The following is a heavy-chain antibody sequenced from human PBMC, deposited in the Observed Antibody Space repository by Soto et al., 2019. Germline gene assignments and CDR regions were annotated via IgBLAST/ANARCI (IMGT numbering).Heavy chain of an antibody. J-gene: IGHJ6*02. Sequence: QITLKESGPTLVKPTQTLTLTCTFSAFSLSTGGVGVGWIRQPPGKALEWLALIYWDDDKRYSPSLRSRLTITKDTSKNQGVPTMTNMDPVDTATYYCIQSRCGGDCLQSYASYYYYGMDVWGQGTTVTVSS. CDR1: AFSLSTGGVG. D-gene: IGHD2-21*02. CDR3: IQSRCGGDCLQSYASYYYYGMDV. CDR2: IYWDDDK. V-gene: IGHV2-5*02.